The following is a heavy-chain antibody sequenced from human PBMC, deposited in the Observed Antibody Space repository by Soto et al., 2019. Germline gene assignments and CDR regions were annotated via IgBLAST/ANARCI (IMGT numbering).Heavy chain of an antibody. J-gene: IGHJ3*01. Sequence: GGSLRLSCAASGFTFSDYGLHWVRQAPGKGLEWVALISSDGSNKYYADSVKGRFTISRDNSKNTLYLPMNGLRLEDTAIYYCANYRFAGSNPAGAFELWRQGTMVT. D-gene: IGHD1-26*01. CDR1: GFTFSDYG. V-gene: IGHV3-30*18. CDR3: ANYRFAGSNPAGAFEL. CDR2: ISSDGSNK.